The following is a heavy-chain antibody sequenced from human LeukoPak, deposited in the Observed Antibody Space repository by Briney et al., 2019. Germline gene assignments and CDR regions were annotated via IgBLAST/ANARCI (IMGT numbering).Heavy chain of an antibody. Sequence: GGSLRLSCAASGFTFSDYYMSWIRQAPGKGLEWVSYISSSGSTIYYADSVKGRFTISRDNAKKSLYLQMNSLRANDTDVYYSARDPWRGSPDYYYYYMDVWGKGTTVTVSS. V-gene: IGHV3-11*01. CDR2: ISSSGSTI. D-gene: IGHD3-10*01. CDR1: GFTFSDYY. J-gene: IGHJ6*03. CDR3: ARDPWRGSPDYYYYYMDV.